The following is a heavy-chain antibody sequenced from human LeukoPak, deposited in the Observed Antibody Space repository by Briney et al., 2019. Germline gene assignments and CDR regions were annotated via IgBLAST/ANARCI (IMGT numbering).Heavy chain of an antibody. J-gene: IGHJ4*02. Sequence: GGSLRLSCAASGFTFSSYAMNWVRQAPGKGLEWVSSISYIYYADSVKGRFTISRDNAKNSLYLQMNSLRAEDTAVYYCARGLIVGGLSGYDYFDYWGQGTLVTVSS. CDR2: ISYI. D-gene: IGHD1-26*01. CDR1: GFTFSSYA. V-gene: IGHV3-21*01. CDR3: ARGLIVGGLSGYDYFDY.